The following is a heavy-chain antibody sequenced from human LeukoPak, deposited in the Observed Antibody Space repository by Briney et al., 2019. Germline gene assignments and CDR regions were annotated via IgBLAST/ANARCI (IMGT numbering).Heavy chain of an antibody. CDR3: ARMTTVTAEGI. Sequence: GGSLRLSCAASGFTFSHFWIHWVRQAPGKGLVWVSRINSDGSDTIYADSVKGRFTTSRDNAKNILYLQMNNLRAEDTAVYYCARMTTVTAEGIWGQGTMVTVSS. CDR2: INSDGSDT. CDR1: GFTFSHFW. V-gene: IGHV3-74*01. J-gene: IGHJ3*02. D-gene: IGHD4-17*01.